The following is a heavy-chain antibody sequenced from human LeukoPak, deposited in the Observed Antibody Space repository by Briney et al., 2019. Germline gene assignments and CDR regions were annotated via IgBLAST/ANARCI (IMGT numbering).Heavy chain of an antibody. D-gene: IGHD5-12*01. V-gene: IGHV3-30-3*01. CDR2: ISYDGSNK. Sequence: GESLRLSCAASGFTFSSYAMHWVRQAPGKGLEWVAVISYDGSNKYYADSVKGRFTISRDNSKNTLYLQMNSLRAEDTAVYYCARDRPRFGYWGQGTLVTVSS. CDR1: GFTFSSYA. CDR3: ARDRPRFGY. J-gene: IGHJ4*02.